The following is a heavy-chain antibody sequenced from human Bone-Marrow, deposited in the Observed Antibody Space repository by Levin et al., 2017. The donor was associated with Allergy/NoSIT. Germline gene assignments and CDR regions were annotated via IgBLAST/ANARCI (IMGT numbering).Heavy chain of an antibody. D-gene: IGHD4-23*01. Sequence: PSETLSLTCSVSYGSISVNDWWSWVRQPPGKGLEWIGEKHQSGKSNYNPSLKSRATILIDKTKNQLSLILTSVTAADTAMYFGARDLYGGQSGGFVASWFDPWGQGTLVTVSS. CDR2: KHQSGKS. CDR1: YGSISVNDW. V-gene: IGHV4-4*02. CDR3: ARDLYGGQSGGFVASWFDP. J-gene: IGHJ5*02.